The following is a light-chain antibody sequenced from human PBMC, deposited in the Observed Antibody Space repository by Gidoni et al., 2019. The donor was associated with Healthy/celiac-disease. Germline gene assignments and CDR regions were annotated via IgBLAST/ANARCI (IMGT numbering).Light chain of an antibody. Sequence: SYALTQPPSVSVSPGQTARITCSGDALPKQYAYWYQQKPGQAPVLVIYKDSERPSGIPERFSGSSSGTTVTLTISGVQAEDEADYYCQSADRVVFGGGTKLTVL. V-gene: IGLV3-25*03. CDR2: KDS. CDR1: ALPKQY. J-gene: IGLJ2*01. CDR3: QSADRVV.